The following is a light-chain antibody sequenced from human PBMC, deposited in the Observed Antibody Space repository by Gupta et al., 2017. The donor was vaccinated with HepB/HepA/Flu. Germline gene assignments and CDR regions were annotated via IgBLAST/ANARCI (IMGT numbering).Light chain of an antibody. CDR2: GAS. J-gene: IGKJ4*01. V-gene: IGKV3-20*01. CDR1: QSFTSGY. Sequence: ELVLTQSPGTLSLSPGERATLSCRASQSFTSGYLAWYQQKPGQAPRLLIYGASRRATDIPDRFSGSGSGTDFTLTISRLEPEDFAVYYCQHYDFSIPLSFGGGTKVEMK. CDR3: QHYDFSIPLS.